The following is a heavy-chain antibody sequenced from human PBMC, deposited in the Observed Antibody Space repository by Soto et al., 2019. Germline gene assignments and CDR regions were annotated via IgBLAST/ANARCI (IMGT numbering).Heavy chain of an antibody. V-gene: IGHV3-30*03. CDR1: GFTCRSYV. CDR2: TSYDGSNK. CDR3: ARWGTKGGLDV. J-gene: IGHJ1*01. Sequence: QVQLGESGGGVVQPGTSLRLYCVGSGFTCRSYVIHWVRQAPGKGLEWVALTSYDGSNKDYGDSVKGRFTISRDNSRNTVDLQMDGLRREDTALYYCARWGTKGGLDVRGQGTLVSVSS. D-gene: IGHD3-16*01.